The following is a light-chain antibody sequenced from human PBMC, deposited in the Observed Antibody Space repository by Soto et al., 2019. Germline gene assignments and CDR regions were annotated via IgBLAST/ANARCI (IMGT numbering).Light chain of an antibody. CDR1: QSVSSSY. CDR3: QKYGSSRIT. J-gene: IGKJ5*01. V-gene: IGKV3-20*01. Sequence: EIVVTQAPGTLSLSPGERATLSCRASQSVSSSYLAWYQQKPGQAPRLLIYGASSRATGVPDRFSGSGSGKDFTLTISRLEPEDFVVYYCQKYGSSRITFGLGTRLEIK. CDR2: GAS.